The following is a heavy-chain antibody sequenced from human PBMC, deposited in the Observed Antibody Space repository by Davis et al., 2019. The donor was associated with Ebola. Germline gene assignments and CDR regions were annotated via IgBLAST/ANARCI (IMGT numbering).Heavy chain of an antibody. CDR1: GFTFSSYA. Sequence: GESLKISCAASGFTFSSYAMHWVRQAPGKGLEYVSAISSNGGSTYYANSVKGRFTISRDNSKNTLYLQMGSLRAEDMAVYYCARDGAVVGATGGDYWGQGTLVTVSS. CDR3: ARDGAVVGATGGDY. CDR2: ISSNGGST. J-gene: IGHJ4*02. D-gene: IGHD1-26*01. V-gene: IGHV3-64*01.